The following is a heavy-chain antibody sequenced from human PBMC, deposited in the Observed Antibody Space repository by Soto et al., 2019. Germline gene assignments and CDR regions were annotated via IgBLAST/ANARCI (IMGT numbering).Heavy chain of an antibody. CDR3: ATRECRSTSCSTQAFEI. J-gene: IGHJ3*02. D-gene: IGHD2-2*01. CDR1: GGTFSSYA. V-gene: IGHV1-69*06. CDR2: IIPIFGTA. Sequence: QVQLVQSGAEVKKPGSSVKVSCKASGGTFSSYAISWVRQAPGQGLEWMGGIIPIFGTANYAQKFQGRVTMTADKSTSTAYRELSSLRSEDTAVYYCATRECRSTSCSTQAFEIWGQGTMVTVSS.